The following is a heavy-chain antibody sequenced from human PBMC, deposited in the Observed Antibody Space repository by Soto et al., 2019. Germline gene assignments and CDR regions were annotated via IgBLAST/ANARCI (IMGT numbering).Heavy chain of an antibody. V-gene: IGHV1-18*01. D-gene: IGHD4-17*01. Sequence: QVQLVQSGAEVKKPGASVKVSCKASGYTFTSYGISWVRQAPGQGLEWMGWISAYNGNTNYAQKLQGRVTMTTDTSTSTAYMELRSRRPDDTAVYYCARVRPPHYGDLHFDYWGQGTLVTVSS. CDR3: ARVRPPHYGDLHFDY. CDR1: GYTFTSYG. J-gene: IGHJ4*02. CDR2: ISAYNGNT.